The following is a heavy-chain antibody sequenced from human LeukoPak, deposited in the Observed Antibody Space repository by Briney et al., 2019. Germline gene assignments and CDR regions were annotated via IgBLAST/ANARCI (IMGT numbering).Heavy chain of an antibody. CDR2: IKQDGSEK. CDR1: GFTFSSYW. Sequence: PGGSLRLSCAASGFTFSSYWMSWVRQAPGKGLEWVANIKQDGSEKYYVDSVKGRFTISRDNAKNSLYLQMNSLRAEDTAVYYCAREGYCSSTSCYPLNWGQGTLVTVSS. CDR3: AREGYCSSTSCYPLN. V-gene: IGHV3-7*01. J-gene: IGHJ4*02. D-gene: IGHD2-2*01.